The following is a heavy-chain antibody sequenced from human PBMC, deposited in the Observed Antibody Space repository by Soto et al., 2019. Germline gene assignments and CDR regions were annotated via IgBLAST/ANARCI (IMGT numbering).Heavy chain of an antibody. V-gene: IGHV4-30-2*01. J-gene: IGHJ4*02. CDR1: GCSISSGGYS. D-gene: IGHD6-19*01. CDR2: IYHSGST. Sequence: QLQLQESGSGLVKPSQTLSLTCAVSGCSISSGGYSWSWIRQPPGNGLEWIGYIYHSGSTYYNPSLKSRVTISVDRSKKQVSLKLSPVTAADTAVYYCASAGGLGAVAADYWGQGTLVTVSS. CDR3: ASAGGLGAVAADY.